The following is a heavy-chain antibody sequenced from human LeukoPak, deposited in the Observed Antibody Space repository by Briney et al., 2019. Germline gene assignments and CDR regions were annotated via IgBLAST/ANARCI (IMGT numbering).Heavy chain of an antibody. CDR3: ARRGSREATIYKYYYYMDV. CDR2: INHSGST. J-gene: IGHJ6*03. V-gene: IGHV4-34*01. Sequence: PSETLSLTCAVYGGSFSGYYWSWIRQPPGKGLEWIGEINHSGSTNYNPSLKSRVTISVDTSKNQFSLKLSSVTAADTAVYYCARRGSREATIYKYYYYMDVWGKGTMVTVSS. CDR1: GGSFSGYY. D-gene: IGHD5-12*01.